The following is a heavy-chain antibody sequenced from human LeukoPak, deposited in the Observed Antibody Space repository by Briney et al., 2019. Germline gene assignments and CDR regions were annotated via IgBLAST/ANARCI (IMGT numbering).Heavy chain of an antibody. J-gene: IGHJ5*02. V-gene: IGHV4-59*08. Sequence: SETLSLTCTVSGGSISTYYWSWIRQPPGKGLEWIGFIYYSGSTNYNPSLKSRVIMSVDTSKNQFSLKLTSVTAADTAVYYCARHGGEITLVRGVINWFDPWGQGTQVNVSP. CDR1: GGSISTYY. CDR2: IYYSGST. D-gene: IGHD3-10*01. CDR3: ARHGGEITLVRGVINWFDP.